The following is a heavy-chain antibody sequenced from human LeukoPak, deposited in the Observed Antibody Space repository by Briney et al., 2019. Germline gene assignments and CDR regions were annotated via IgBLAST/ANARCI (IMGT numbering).Heavy chain of an antibody. CDR3: ARGTIAAAGYYYFDY. CDR1: GFTFSSYW. CDR2: IKQDGSEK. V-gene: IGHV3-7*04. Sequence: TGGSLRLSCAASGFTFSSYWMSWVRQAPGKGLEWVANIKQDGSEKYDVDSVKGRFTISRDNAKNSLYLQMNSLRAEDTAVYYCARGTIAAAGYYYFDYWGQGTQVTVSS. D-gene: IGHD6-13*01. J-gene: IGHJ4*02.